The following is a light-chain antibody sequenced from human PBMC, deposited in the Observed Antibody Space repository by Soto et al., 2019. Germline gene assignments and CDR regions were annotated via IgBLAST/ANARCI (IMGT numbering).Light chain of an antibody. CDR3: QQTYSTLNS. CDR2: TAS. Sequence: DIQVTQSPSALSASVGDRVTITCRASQSIRTYLNWYQQRPGKPPKLLIHTASTLQSGVPSRFSGSGSGTDFTLTFSSLQPEDFATYYCQQTYSTLNSFGQGTKLEIK. V-gene: IGKV1-39*01. CDR1: QSIRTY. J-gene: IGKJ2*03.